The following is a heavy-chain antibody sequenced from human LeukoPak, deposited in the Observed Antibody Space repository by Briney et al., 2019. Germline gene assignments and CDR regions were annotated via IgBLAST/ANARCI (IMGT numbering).Heavy chain of an antibody. D-gene: IGHD2-8*01. CDR1: GYSFSSYG. CDR2: ISATNGNT. Sequence: ASVKASCKTSGYSFSSYGISWVRQAPGQGLEWMGWISATNGNTKYTQSLQGRVTMTTDTSTRTAYMELRSLTSDDTAIYYCARDMSFAVSMVSPDYWGQGTLVTVSS. J-gene: IGHJ4*02. CDR3: ARDMSFAVSMVSPDY. V-gene: IGHV1-18*01.